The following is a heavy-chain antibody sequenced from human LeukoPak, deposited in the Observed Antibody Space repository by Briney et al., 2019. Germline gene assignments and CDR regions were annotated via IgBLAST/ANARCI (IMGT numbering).Heavy chain of an antibody. CDR1: GGSISSSNW. D-gene: IGHD3-10*01. CDR2: IYHSGST. Sequence: TASETLSLTCAVSGGSISSSNWWSWVRQPPGKGLEWIGEIYHSGSTNYNPSLKSRVTISVDKSKNQFSLKLSSVTAADTAVYYCARDGAELLWFGELWSWFDPWGQGTLVTVSS. CDR3: ARDGAELLWFGELWSWFDP. J-gene: IGHJ5*02. V-gene: IGHV4-4*02.